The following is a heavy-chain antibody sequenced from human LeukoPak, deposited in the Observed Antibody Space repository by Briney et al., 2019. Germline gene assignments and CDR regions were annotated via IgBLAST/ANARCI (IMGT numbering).Heavy chain of an antibody. CDR2: ISGSGGGT. V-gene: IGHV3-23*01. Sequence: GGSLRLSCAASGFTFSTYAMSWVRQAPGKGLEWVSTISGSGGGTYYADSVKGRFTISRDNSKNTLYLQMNNLRVEDSAAYYCAKDQARADCSSGSCYPFDFWGQGTLVTVSS. CDR1: GFTFSTYA. D-gene: IGHD2-15*01. CDR3: AKDQARADCSSGSCYPFDF. J-gene: IGHJ4*02.